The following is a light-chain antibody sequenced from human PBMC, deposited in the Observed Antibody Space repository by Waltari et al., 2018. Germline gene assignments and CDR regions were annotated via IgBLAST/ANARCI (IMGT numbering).Light chain of an antibody. CDR3: SSYTSSSTRV. CDR1: SSDVGAHNH. V-gene: IGLV2-14*03. CDR2: DVS. Sequence: QSALTQPASVSGSPGPSITIPCTGTSSDVGAHNHVSWYQQHPGKAPKLMIYDVSNRPSGISYRFSGSKSGNMASLTISGLQAEDEADYYCSSYTSSSTRVFGGGTKLTVL. J-gene: IGLJ3*02.